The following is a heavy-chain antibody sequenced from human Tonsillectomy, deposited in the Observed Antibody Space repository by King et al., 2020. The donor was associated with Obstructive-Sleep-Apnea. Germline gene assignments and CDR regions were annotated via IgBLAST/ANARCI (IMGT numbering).Heavy chain of an antibody. J-gene: IGHJ6*02. CDR3: ARDRRHPIIGSTTRINVMDG. CDR1: GFTFNEHG. V-gene: IGHV3-20*04. D-gene: IGHD1-20*01. Sequence: VQLVESGGDIVRPGGSLRLACVASGFTFNEHGMSWGRQVPGKGLEWVSGINWNGGSAGYAHSVKGRFTISRDNAKDTLFLQMDSLRVADTAIYYCARDRRHPIIGSTTRINVMDGWGQGTTVSVSS. CDR2: INWNGGSA.